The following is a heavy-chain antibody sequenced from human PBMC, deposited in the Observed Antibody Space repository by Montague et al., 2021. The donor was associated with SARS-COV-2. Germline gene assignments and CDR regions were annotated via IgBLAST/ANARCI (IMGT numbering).Heavy chain of an antibody. CDR3: ARLSYDSSYYYYGMDV. D-gene: IGHD3-22*01. Sequence: QSGAEVKKPGESLKISCKGSGYSFTSYWIGWVRQMPGKGLEWMGIIYPXXSDTRYSPSFQGQVTISADKSISTAYLQWNSLKASDTAMYYCARLSYDSSYYYYGMDVWGQGTTVTVSS. J-gene: IGHJ6*02. V-gene: IGHV5-51*01. CDR1: GYSFTSYW. CDR2: IYPXXSDT.